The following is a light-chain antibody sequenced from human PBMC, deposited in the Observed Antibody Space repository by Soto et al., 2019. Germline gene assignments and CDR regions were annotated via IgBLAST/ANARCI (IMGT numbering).Light chain of an antibody. Sequence: EIVVTPAPGILSWSPGDGASLSCRASQSVSSSYLAWYQQKPGQAPRPLIYGVSSRATGIPDRFSGSGSGTDFTLTISRLEPEDFAVYYCQQYDSSPRTFGQGTTVDIK. V-gene: IGKV3-20*01. CDR2: GVS. J-gene: IGKJ1*01. CDR3: QQYDSSPRT. CDR1: QSVSSSY.